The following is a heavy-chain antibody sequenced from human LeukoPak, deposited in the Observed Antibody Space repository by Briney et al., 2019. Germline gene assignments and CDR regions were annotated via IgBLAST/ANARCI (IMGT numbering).Heavy chain of an antibody. D-gene: IGHD2-2*01. V-gene: IGHV3-53*01. Sequence: GGSLRLSCAASGFTFSSYAMSWVRQAPGKGLEWVSVIYSGGSTYYADSVKGRFTISRDNSKNTLYLQMNSLRAEDTAVYYCASLYCSSTSCYPGAYYWGQGTLVTVSS. CDR1: GFTFSSYA. CDR2: IYSGGST. J-gene: IGHJ4*02. CDR3: ASLYCSSTSCYPGAYY.